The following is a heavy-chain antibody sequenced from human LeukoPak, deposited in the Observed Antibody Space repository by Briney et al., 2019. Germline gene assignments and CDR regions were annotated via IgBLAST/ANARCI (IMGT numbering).Heavy chain of an antibody. Sequence: GASVKVSCKASGGTFSSYAINWVRQAPGQGLEWMGGIIPIFGTANYAQKFQGRVTITADKSTSTAYMELSSLRSEDTAVYYCAVSWPLKYNWFDPWGQGTLITVSS. CDR1: GGTFSSYA. CDR2: IIPIFGTA. CDR3: AVSWPLKYNWFDP. J-gene: IGHJ5*02. V-gene: IGHV1-69*06.